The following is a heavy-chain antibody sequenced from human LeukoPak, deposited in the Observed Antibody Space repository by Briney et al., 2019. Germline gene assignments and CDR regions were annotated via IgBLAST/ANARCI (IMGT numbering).Heavy chain of an antibody. D-gene: IGHD3-22*01. CDR1: GGSISGYY. V-gene: IGHV4-34*01. J-gene: IGHJ3*02. Sequence: SETLSLTCTGSGGSISGYYWSWIRQPPGKGLEWIGEINHSGSTNYNPSLKSRVTISVDTSKNQFSLKLSSVTAADTAVYYCARSRDITMIVVVIRGAFDIWGQGTMVTVSS. CDR3: ARSRDITMIVVVIRGAFDI. CDR2: INHSGST.